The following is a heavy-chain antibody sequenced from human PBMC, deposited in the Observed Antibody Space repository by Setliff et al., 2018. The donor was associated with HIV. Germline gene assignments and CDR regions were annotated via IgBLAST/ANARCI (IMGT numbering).Heavy chain of an antibody. Sequence: SETLSLTCAVSSESIVSYYWNWIRQPPGRGLEWIGYIHTSGRTKYNPSLKSRITILVDTSKKHFSLRLTSVTAADTAVYYCPGAAYDAVDWLDPWGQGTLVTVSS. V-gene: IGHV4-4*08. CDR1: SESIVSYY. CDR2: IHTSGRT. D-gene: IGHD1-1*01. CDR3: PGAAYDAVDWLDP. J-gene: IGHJ5*02.